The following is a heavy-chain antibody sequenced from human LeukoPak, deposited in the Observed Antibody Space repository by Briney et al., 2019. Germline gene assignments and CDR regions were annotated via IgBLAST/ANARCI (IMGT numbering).Heavy chain of an antibody. D-gene: IGHD5-18*01. CDR2: IIPIFGTA. J-gene: IGHJ4*02. CDR1: GGTFSSYA. CDR3: AREIQLWLRCFDY. Sequence: SVNDSCKASGGTFSSYAISWVRQAPGQGLEWMGGIIPIFGTANYAQKFQGRVTITADESTSTAYMELSSLRSEDTAVYYCAREIQLWLRCFDYWGQGTLVTVSS. V-gene: IGHV1-69*13.